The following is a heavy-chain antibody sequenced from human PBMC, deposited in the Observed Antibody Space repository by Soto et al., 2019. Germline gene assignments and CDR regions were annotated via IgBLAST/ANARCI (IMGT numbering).Heavy chain of an antibody. CDR1: GGSLSSYY. D-gene: IGHD2-2*01. CDR3: ARACSSNSCYDVFDY. V-gene: IGHV4-4*07. J-gene: IGHJ4*02. Sequence: XTLSLPCTVSGGSLSSYYWSWIRQPAGKGLEWIGRIYTSGSTNYNPSLKSRVTMSVDTSKQQLSLKLSSVTASDTAVYYCARACSSNSCYDVFDYWGQGTLVTVSS. CDR2: IYTSGST.